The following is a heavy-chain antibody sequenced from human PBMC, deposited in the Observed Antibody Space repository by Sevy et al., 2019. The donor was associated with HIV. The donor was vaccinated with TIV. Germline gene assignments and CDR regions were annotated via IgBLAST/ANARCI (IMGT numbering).Heavy chain of an antibody. J-gene: IGHJ6*02. V-gene: IGHV3-7*01. Sequence: GGSLRLSCAVSGFTFRNFWMSWVRQAPGKGLEWVANIRQDGSEKYYVVAVRGRFTISRDNAKNSLFLQLNSLRADDTAIYYCAKSYFGSGTSYGMDLWGRGTTVTVSS. D-gene: IGHD3-10*01. CDR2: IRQDGSEK. CDR1: GFTFRNFW. CDR3: AKSYFGSGTSYGMDL.